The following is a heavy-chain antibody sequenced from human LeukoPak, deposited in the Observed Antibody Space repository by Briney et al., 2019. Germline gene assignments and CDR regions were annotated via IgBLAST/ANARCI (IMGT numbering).Heavy chain of an antibody. CDR1: GGSISSYY. D-gene: IGHD3-22*01. Sequence: SETLSLTCTVSGGSISSYYWRWIRQPPGKGLEWIGYIYYSGSTNYNPSLKSRVTISVDTSKNQFSLKLSSVTAADTAVYYCARHLVITASVHYFGMDVWGKGPTVTVSS. V-gene: IGHV4-59*08. CDR3: ARHLVITASVHYFGMDV. CDR2: IYYSGST. J-gene: IGHJ6*04.